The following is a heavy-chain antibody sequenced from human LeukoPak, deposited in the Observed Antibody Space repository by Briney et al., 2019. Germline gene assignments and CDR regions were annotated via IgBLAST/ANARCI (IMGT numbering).Heavy chain of an antibody. J-gene: IGHJ3*01. Sequence: GSLRLSCAASGIPFSGSAISWGRQAPGGGLEWVSLISYSGANSYYTDSVRGRFTISRDNSKDTLFLQMNSLRAEDTAIYYCARDMQLSTWGLGTMVTVSS. CDR3: ARDMQLST. CDR1: GIPFSGSA. CDR2: ISYSGANS. V-gene: IGHV3-23*01. D-gene: IGHD3-16*02.